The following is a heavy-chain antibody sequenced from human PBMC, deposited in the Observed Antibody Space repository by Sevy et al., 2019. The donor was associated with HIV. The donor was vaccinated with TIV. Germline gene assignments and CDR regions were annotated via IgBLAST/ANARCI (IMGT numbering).Heavy chain of an antibody. CDR2: IIPIIGTT. J-gene: IGHJ5*02. D-gene: IGHD3-3*01. CDR3: ARDPTYYDFWSGYYTGWFDP. CDR1: GGTFSYHG. V-gene: IGHV1-69*13. Sequence: ASVKVSCKASGGTFSYHGITWVRQAPGQGLECMGGIIPIIGTTKYAQKFQGRLTIIADDSTSTVYMDLNSLRAEDTAVYYCARDPTYYDFWSGYYTGWFDPWGQGTLVTVSS.